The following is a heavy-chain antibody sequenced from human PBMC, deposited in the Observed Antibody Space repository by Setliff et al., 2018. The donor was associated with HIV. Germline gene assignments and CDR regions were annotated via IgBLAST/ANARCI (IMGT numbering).Heavy chain of an antibody. Sequence: PSETLSLTCTVSGGSISSRTYYWSWVRQPAGKTLEWLGRISSSGISTYNFSLRSRVTMSIDTSNNQFSLTLNSVTALDTAVYYCARKGSSSRSQEYYYDFWGQGTLVTVSS. CDR1: GGSISSRTYY. J-gene: IGHJ4*02. V-gene: IGHV4-4*07. D-gene: IGHD6-13*01. CDR2: ISSSGIS. CDR3: ARKGSSSRSQEYYYDF.